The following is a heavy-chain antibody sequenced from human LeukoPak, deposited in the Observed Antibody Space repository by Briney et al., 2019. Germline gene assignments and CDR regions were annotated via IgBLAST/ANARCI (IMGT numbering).Heavy chain of an antibody. CDR3: ARYGMAAEGIWWFDP. V-gene: IGHV4-34*01. CDR1: GGSLNGYY. D-gene: IGHD6-13*01. Sequence: SETLSLTCAVYGGSLNGYYWSWIRQPPGKRLEWIGEIDHSESTQYNPSLKSRVTISLDTSKKQFSLKLTSLTAADTAFYYCARYGMAAEGIWWFDPWGQGTLVTVSS. J-gene: IGHJ5*02. CDR2: IDHSEST.